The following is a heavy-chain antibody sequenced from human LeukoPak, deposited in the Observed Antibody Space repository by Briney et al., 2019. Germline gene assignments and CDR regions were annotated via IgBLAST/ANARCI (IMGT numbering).Heavy chain of an antibody. V-gene: IGHV4-38-2*01. D-gene: IGHD4-11*01. CDR3: ARGRYSRLPYKWFDP. Sequence: SETLSLTCGVSGYSISSNYYWGWIRQPPGTGLEWIGSFYHSGNTYYNPSLKSRVTISVDTSKNQFSLKLNSVTAADTAVYYCARGRYSRLPYKWFDPWGQGTLVTVSS. CDR1: GYSISSNYY. J-gene: IGHJ5*02. CDR2: FYHSGNT.